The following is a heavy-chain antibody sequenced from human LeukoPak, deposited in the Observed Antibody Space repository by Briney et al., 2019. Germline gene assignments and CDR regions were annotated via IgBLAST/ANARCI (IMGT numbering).Heavy chain of an antibody. CDR2: VNTGNGDT. CDR3: ARARYSSSPDDYFDH. CDR1: GYTFTSYA. D-gene: IGHD6-6*01. Sequence: ASVKVSCKASGYTFTSYAIHWLRQAPGQRLEWMGWVNTGNGDTRFSQRFQARITITRGTSATTAYMELSSLSSEDTAVYYCARARYSSSPDDYFDHWGQGTLVTVSS. J-gene: IGHJ4*02. V-gene: IGHV1-3*04.